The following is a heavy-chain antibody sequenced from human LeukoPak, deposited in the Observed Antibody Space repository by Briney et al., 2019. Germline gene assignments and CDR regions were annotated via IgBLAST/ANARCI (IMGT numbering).Heavy chain of an antibody. CDR2: ISAYNGNT. CDR1: GYTFTSYG. J-gene: IGHJ5*02. Sequence: LGASVKVSCKASGYTFTSYGISWVRQAPGQGLEWMGWISAYNGNTNYAQKLQGRVTMTTDTSTSTAYMELRSLRSDDTAVYYCARDRMYSSSWYWDWFDPWGQGTLVTVSS. CDR3: ARDRMYSSSWYWDWFDP. V-gene: IGHV1-18*01. D-gene: IGHD6-13*01.